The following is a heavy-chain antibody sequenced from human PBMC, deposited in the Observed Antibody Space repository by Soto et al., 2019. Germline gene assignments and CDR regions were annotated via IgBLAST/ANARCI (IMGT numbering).Heavy chain of an antibody. CDR1: GGSLSSSIYH. J-gene: IGHJ3*02. CDR2: IFYSGIT. Sequence: SETLSLTCTVSGGSLSSSIYHWGWIRQPPGKGLEWIGSIFYSGITYYNPSFKSRVTISIDTSKNQFSLKLTSVTAADTAEYYCARNSNGFDIWGQGTMVTVSS. CDR3: ARNSNGFDI. V-gene: IGHV4-39*01.